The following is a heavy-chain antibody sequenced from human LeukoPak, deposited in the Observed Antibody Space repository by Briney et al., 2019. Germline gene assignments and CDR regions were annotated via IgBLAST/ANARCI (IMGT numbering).Heavy chain of an antibody. CDR2: ISGSSDTI. CDR3: VRDDALGYCSSTNCYTENWFDP. Sequence: GGSLRLSCAASGFTFSTYSMNWVRQAPWKGLEWVSYISGSSDTIYYADSVKGRFTISRHNGKDSLYLQMNSLRAEDTAVYYCVRDDALGYCSSTNCYTENWFDPWGQGTLVTVSS. D-gene: IGHD2-2*02. CDR1: GFTFSTYS. J-gene: IGHJ5*02. V-gene: IGHV3-48*01.